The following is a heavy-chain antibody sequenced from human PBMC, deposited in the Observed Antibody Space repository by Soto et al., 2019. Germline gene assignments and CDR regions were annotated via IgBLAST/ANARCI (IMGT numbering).Heavy chain of an antibody. V-gene: IGHV4-59*04. Sequence: PSETLSLTCTVSGGSIGSYHWSWVRQPPGKGPEWIGSVFYTGFTSYNPSLESRVSVSVDTSKNQFSLKVSGVSAADTAVYYCATSQKGYNWNYFDHWGQGALVTVPS. J-gene: IGHJ4*02. CDR3: ATSQKGYNWNYFDH. CDR2: VFYTGFT. CDR1: GGSIGSYH. D-gene: IGHD1-20*01.